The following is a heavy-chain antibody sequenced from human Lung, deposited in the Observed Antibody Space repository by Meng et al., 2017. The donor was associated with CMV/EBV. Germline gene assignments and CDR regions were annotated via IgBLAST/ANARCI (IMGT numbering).Heavy chain of an antibody. CDR2: IWHGGNT. J-gene: IGHJ4*02. CDR1: GWSISGRPW. D-gene: IGHD1-7*01. V-gene: IGHV4-4*01. CDR3: ARGELALGFDS. Sequence: LTCSVTGWSISGRPWWNWVRQPPGKGLEWIGEIWHGGNTNYNVTLKSRVTLSIDKSNNQFSLKLNSVTAADTAVYFCARGELALGFDSWGQGILVTVSS.